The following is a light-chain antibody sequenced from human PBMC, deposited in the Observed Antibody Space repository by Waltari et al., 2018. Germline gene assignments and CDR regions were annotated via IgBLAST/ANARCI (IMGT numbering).Light chain of an antibody. CDR3: QQYDNLLSIT. J-gene: IGKJ5*01. V-gene: IGKV1-33*01. CDR2: DAS. Sequence: DIQMTQSTSSLSASVGDRVTLTCQASQDISNDLNWYQQKPGKAPKLLIYDASNLETGVPSRFSGSGSGTDFTFTISSLQPEDIATYYCQQYDNLLSITFGQGTRLEIK. CDR1: QDISND.